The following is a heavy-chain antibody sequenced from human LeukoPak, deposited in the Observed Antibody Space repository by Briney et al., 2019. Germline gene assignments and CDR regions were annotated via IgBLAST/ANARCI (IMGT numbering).Heavy chain of an antibody. Sequence: GGSLRLSCAASGFNFSTYWMTWVRQVPGKGLEWVANIKEDGSEIYYVDAVKGRFSTSRDNAKTSLYLQMNNLSVADTAVYYCVTDQTGRHPYFFDYWGQGTLVTVSS. CDR1: GFNFSTYW. J-gene: IGHJ4*02. CDR2: IKEDGSEI. V-gene: IGHV3-7*01. D-gene: IGHD3-10*01. CDR3: VTDQTGRHPYFFDY.